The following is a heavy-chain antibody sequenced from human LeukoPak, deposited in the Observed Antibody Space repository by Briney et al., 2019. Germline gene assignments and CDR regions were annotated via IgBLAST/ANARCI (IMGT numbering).Heavy chain of an antibody. CDR3: ARRALRYCSSTSCPAQYYGVDV. CDR1: GFISSSYW. CDR2: IKEDGSEK. V-gene: IGHV3-7*03. D-gene: IGHD2-2*01. Sequence: PGGSLRLSCAASGFISSSYWMSWVRQAPGKGLEWVANIKEDGSEKYYVDSVKARFTISRDNAKNSLYLQTNSLRAEDTAVYYCARRALRYCSSTSCPAQYYGVDVWGKGTTVTVSS. J-gene: IGHJ6*04.